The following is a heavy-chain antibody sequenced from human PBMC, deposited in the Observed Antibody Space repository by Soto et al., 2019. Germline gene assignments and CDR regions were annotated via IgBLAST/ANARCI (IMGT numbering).Heavy chain of an antibody. D-gene: IGHD2-15*01. J-gene: IGHJ2*01. CDR1: GGSISSGDYY. V-gene: IGHV4-30-4*01. CDR3: AMISRCSGGSCYPNYWYFDL. Sequence: SETLSLTCTVSGGSISSGDYYWSWIRQPPGKGLEWIGYIYYSGSTYYNPSLKSRVSISVDTSKNQFSLKLSSVTAADTAVYYCAMISRCSGGSCYPNYWYFDLWGRGTLVTVSS. CDR2: IYYSGST.